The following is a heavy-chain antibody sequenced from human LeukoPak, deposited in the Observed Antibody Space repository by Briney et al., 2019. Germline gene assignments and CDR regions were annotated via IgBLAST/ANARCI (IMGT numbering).Heavy chain of an antibody. J-gene: IGHJ4*02. CDR3: ARSSAGVPFDY. CDR2: ISYSGTT. D-gene: IGHD6-13*01. CDR1: GGSISTGSYY. V-gene: IGHV4-39*02. Sequence: SSETLSLTCTVSGGSISTGSYYWGWVRQPPGKGLEYIGSISYSGTTYYNPSLKSRVTISVDTSKNHFSLNLSSVSAADTGVYYCARSSAGVPFDYGGQGTLVTVSS.